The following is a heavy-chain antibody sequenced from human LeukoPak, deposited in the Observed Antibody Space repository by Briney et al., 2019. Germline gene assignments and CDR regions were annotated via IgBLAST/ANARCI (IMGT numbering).Heavy chain of an antibody. D-gene: IGHD2-2*01. CDR3: ASPDLRYCSSTSCYLYY. CDR1: GYTFTSYY. Sequence: ASVKVSCKASGYTFTSYYMHWVRQAPGQGLEWMGIINPSGGSTSYARKFQGRVTMTRDTSTSTVYMELSSLRSEDTAVYYCASPDLRYCSSTSCYLYYWGQGTLVTVSS. V-gene: IGHV1-46*01. CDR2: INPSGGST. J-gene: IGHJ4*02.